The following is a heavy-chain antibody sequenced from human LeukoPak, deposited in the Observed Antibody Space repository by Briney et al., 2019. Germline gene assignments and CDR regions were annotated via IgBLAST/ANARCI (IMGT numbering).Heavy chain of an antibody. CDR2: INPSGGST. D-gene: IGHD3-22*01. CDR3: ARDQSYYDSSGPIDY. Sequence: WASVKVPCKASGYTFTSYYMHWVRQAPGQGLEWMGIINPSGGSTSYAQKFQGRVTMTRDTSTSTVYMELSSLRSEDTAVYYCARDQSYYDSSGPIDYWGQGTLVTVSS. CDR1: GYTFTSYY. V-gene: IGHV1-46*03. J-gene: IGHJ4*02.